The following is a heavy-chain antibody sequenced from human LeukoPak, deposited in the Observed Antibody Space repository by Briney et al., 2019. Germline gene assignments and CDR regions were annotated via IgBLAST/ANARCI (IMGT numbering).Heavy chain of an antibody. CDR1: GYTFATYA. CDR3: ARGGYDFVYYHYGMDV. Sequence: ASVKVSCKASGYTFATYALHWVRQAPGQRLEWMGWINAGNGNTKYSQKFQGRVTFTRDTSANTAYMELSSLTSEDTAVYYCARGGYDFVYYHYGMDVWGQGTTVTVSS. J-gene: IGHJ6*02. CDR2: INAGNGNT. D-gene: IGHD3-3*01. V-gene: IGHV1-3*01.